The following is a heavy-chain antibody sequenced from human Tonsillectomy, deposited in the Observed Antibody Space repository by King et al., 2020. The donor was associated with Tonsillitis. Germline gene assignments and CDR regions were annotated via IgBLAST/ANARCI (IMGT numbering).Heavy chain of an antibody. Sequence: VQLLESGGGLVQPGGSLRLSCTASGFTLSSYAMSWVRQAPGKGLEWVSAISGSGGSTYYADSVKGRFTISRDNSKNTLYLQMNSLSAEDTAVYYCAKEGPITQVWGVPLYFDYWGRGTLVTVSS. J-gene: IGHJ4*02. CDR3: AKEGPITQVWGVPLYFDY. CDR1: GFTLSSYA. CDR2: ISGSGGST. V-gene: IGHV3-23*01. D-gene: IGHD3-10*01.